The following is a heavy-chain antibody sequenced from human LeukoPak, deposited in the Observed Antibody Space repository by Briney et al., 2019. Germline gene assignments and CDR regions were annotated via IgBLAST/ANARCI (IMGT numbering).Heavy chain of an antibody. J-gene: IGHJ4*02. V-gene: IGHV3-21*01. D-gene: IGHD6-6*01. Sequence: PGGSLRLSCAASGFTFSSYTMNWVRQAPGKGLEWVSSISSSSTYIYYADSVKGRFTISRDNAKNSLYLQMNSLRAEDTAVYYCARDFRSSSPPFGYWGQGTLVTVSS. CDR2: ISSSSTYI. CDR1: GFTFSSYT. CDR3: ARDFRSSSPPFGY.